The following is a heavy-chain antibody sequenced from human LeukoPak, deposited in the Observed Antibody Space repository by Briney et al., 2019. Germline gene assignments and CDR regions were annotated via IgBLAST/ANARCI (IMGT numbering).Heavy chain of an antibody. D-gene: IGHD4-17*01. V-gene: IGHV4-59*01. CDR3: ARTGSTVTMLYPFDH. CDR2: IYYSGST. Sequence: SETLSLTCTVSGGSISNYYWSWIRQPPGKGLEWIGYIYYSGSTNYNPSLKSRVGISVDTSKNQFSLKLSSVTAADTAVYYCARTGSTVTMLYPFDHWGQGTLVTVSS. J-gene: IGHJ4*02. CDR1: GGSISNYY.